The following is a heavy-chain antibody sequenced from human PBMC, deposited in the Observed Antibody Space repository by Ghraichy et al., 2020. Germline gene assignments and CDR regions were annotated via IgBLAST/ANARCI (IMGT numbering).Heavy chain of an antibody. CDR3: VKDWGNYGSGSYDYFDY. CDR2: ITVRSDTT. V-gene: IGHV3-23*01. Sequence: GGSLRLSCAASGFSFSNFAMTWVRQAPGKGLEWVSTITVRSDTTYYADSVKGRFTISRDNSRSTLYVQMSSLRADDTAIYYCVKDWGNYGSGSYDYFDYWGQGTLVTVSS. D-gene: IGHD3-10*01. CDR1: GFSFSNFA. J-gene: IGHJ4*02.